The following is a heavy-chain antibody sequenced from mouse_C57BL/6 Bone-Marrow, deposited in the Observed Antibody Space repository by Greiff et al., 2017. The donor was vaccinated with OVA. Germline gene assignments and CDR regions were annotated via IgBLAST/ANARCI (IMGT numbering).Heavy chain of an antibody. D-gene: IGHD1-1*01. Sequence: EVQRVESGGGLVKPGGSLKLSCAASGFTFSSYAMSWVRQTPEKRLEWVATISDGGSYTYYPDNVKGRFTISRDNAKNNLYLQMSHLKSEDTAMYYCARDASSITTVVREYFDVWGTGTTVTVSS. CDR3: ARDASSITTVVREYFDV. CDR2: ISDGGSYT. J-gene: IGHJ1*03. CDR1: GFTFSSYA. V-gene: IGHV5-4*01.